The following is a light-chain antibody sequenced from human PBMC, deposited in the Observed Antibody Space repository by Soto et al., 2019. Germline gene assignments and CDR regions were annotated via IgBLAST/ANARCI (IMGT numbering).Light chain of an antibody. Sequence: EIVLTQSPATLSLSPGERATLSCRASQSISTYLAWYQVKPGQAPRLLIYDASSRATGVPARFSGSGSGTDFSLTISSLEPEDVAVYYCQQRSQWPPMTFGQGTRREIK. V-gene: IGKV3-11*01. J-gene: IGKJ5*01. CDR1: QSISTY. CDR3: QQRSQWPPMT. CDR2: DAS.